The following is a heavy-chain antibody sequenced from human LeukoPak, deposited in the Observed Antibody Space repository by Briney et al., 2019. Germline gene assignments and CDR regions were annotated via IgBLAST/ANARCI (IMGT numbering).Heavy chain of an antibody. CDR1: GFTFSRYG. D-gene: IGHD3-10*01. Sequence: GGALRLSRAASGFTFSRYGMHWVRQAPGKGREWVGVISYDGSNKYYADSVKGRFTISRDNSKNTLYLQMNSLRAEDTAVYYCAKEVRRAYDGTGRRLDYWGQGTLVTVSS. V-gene: IGHV3-30*18. CDR2: ISYDGSNK. CDR3: AKEVRRAYDGTGRRLDY. J-gene: IGHJ4*02.